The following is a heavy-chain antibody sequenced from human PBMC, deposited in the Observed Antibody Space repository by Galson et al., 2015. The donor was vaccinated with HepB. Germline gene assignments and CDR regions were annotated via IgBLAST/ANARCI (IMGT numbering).Heavy chain of an antibody. J-gene: IGHJ5*02. CDR1: GYTFSSYS. CDR3: ARGAVVVAVGATENNWFDP. D-gene: IGHD2-15*01. CDR2: ISPHNRYT. V-gene: IGHV1-18*01. Sequence: SVKVSCKASGYTFSSYSITWVRQAPGQGLEWVGWISPHNRYTNYAQNFQDRVTMTTDTSTNTAYMELRSLRSDDTAIYYCARGAVVVAVGATENNWFDPRGRGTLVTVSS.